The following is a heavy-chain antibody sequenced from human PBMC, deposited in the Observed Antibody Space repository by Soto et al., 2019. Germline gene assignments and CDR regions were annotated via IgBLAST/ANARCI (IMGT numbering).Heavy chain of an antibody. D-gene: IGHD2-2*01. CDR3: ARDEYQLLSSVSWFDS. J-gene: IGHJ5*01. CDR1: GGSISDDSY. V-gene: IGHV4-30-4*01. Sequence: PSETLSLTCTVSGGSISDDSYWSWIRQTPGKGLEWIGYIYHTGNTYDNPSLRSRVSISVDKSKSQFSLKLISVTAADTAVYFCARDEYQLLSSVSWFDSWGQGTLVTVSS. CDR2: IYHTGNT.